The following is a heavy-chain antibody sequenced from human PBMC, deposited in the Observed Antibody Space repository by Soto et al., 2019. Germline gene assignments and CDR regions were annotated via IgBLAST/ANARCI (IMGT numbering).Heavy chain of an antibody. D-gene: IGHD3-3*01. CDR2: ISYDGSNK. CDR1: GFTFSSYA. Sequence: LRLSCAASGFTFSSYAMHWVRQAPGKGLEWVAVISYDGSNKYYADSVKGRFTISRDNSKNTLYLQMNSLRAEDTAVYYCARVNRYYDFWSGAGDYYYYGMDVWGQGTTVTVSS. CDR3: ARVNRYYDFWSGAGDYYYYGMDV. V-gene: IGHV3-30-3*01. J-gene: IGHJ6*02.